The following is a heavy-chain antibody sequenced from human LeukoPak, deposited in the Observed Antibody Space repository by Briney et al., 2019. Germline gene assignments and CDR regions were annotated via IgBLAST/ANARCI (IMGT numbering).Heavy chain of an antibody. J-gene: IGHJ4*02. CDR1: GYTFTGYY. CDR2: TNPNSGGT. V-gene: IGHV1-2*02. CDR3: ARSALSYSNYGY. Sequence: ASVKVSCKASGYTFTGYYMHWVRQAPGQGLEWMGWTNPNSGGTNYAQKFQGRVTMTRDTSISTAYMELSRLRSDDTAVYYCARSALSYSNYGYWGQGTLVTVSS. D-gene: IGHD4-4*01.